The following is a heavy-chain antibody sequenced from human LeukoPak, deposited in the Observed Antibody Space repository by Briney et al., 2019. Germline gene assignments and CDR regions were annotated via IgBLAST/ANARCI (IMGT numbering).Heavy chain of an antibody. Sequence: GGSLTLSCAASGFTFTRNAMAWVLHAPRRGLQGVSAIVGSGGTTFYTASVKGRVTISRVQSTNPVYLQMNSLRAEDTAVYSCAKAHCSSTSCSRADNWGQGTLVTVSS. J-gene: IGHJ4*02. D-gene: IGHD2-2*01. V-gene: IGHV3-23*01. CDR2: IVGSGGTT. CDR3: AKAHCSSTSCSRADN. CDR1: GFTFTRNA.